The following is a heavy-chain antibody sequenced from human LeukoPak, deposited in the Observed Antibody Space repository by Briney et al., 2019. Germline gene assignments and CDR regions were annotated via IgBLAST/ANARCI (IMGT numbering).Heavy chain of an antibody. Sequence: HGGSLQISGKASGYRFTTYWIGGGRQAPGKGLEWMGIIYPADSSTEYSPSFQGQVTISVDKSINTAYLHWSSLKASDTAVYYCARQLGYCSVTNCYTYYYYMSVWGNGTTVTVSS. CDR3: ARQLGYCSVTNCYTYYYYMSV. CDR2: IYPADSST. CDR1: GYRFTTYW. D-gene: IGHD2-2*02. V-gene: IGHV5-51*01. J-gene: IGHJ6*03.